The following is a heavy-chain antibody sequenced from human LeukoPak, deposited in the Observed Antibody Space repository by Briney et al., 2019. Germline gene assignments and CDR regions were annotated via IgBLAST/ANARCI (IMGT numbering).Heavy chain of an antibody. J-gene: IGHJ4*02. Sequence: GGSLRLSCAVSGLTFRSFWMSWVRQAPGKGLEWVANINQDGSEKYFVDPVKGRFTISRDNSKNSLHLQMNTLRAEDTALYYCARERDGRFFDYWGQGTLVTVSS. CDR1: GLTFRSFW. CDR3: ARERDGRFFDY. CDR2: INQDGSEK. V-gene: IGHV3-7*01. D-gene: IGHD5-24*01.